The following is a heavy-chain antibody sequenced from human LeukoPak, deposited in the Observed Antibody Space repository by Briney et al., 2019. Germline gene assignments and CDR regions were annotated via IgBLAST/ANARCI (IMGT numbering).Heavy chain of an antibody. J-gene: IGHJ6*03. D-gene: IGHD3-3*01. CDR2: ISSSGSTI. CDR1: GFTFSSYE. CDR3: ARDPSHITIFGVVTPSYYYYMDV. Sequence: PGGSLRLSCAASGFTFSSYEMNWVRQAPGKGLEWVSYISSSGSTIYYADSVKGRFTISRDNSKNTLYLQMNSLRAEDTAVYYCARDPSHITIFGVVTPSYYYYMDVWGKGTTVTVSS. V-gene: IGHV3-48*03.